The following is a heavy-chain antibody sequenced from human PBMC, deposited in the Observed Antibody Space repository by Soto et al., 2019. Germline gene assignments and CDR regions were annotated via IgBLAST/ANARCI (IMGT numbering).Heavy chain of an antibody. J-gene: IGHJ6*03. CDR3: ARLPTDLYYYYYMDV. CDR2: MHYTGFS. CDR1: GDSVTSHY. Sequence: PSETLSLTCSFSGDSVTSHYLTWIRQSPEKGLEWIGYMHYTGFSHYNPSLKSRLTISVDRSKNQFTLKLTSVTVADTAVYYCARLPTDLYYYYYMDVWGKGTTVTVSS. D-gene: IGHD4-4*01. V-gene: IGHV4-59*02.